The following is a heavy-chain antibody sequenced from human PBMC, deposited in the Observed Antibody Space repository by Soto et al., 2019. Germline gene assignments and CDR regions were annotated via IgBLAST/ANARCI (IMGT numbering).Heavy chain of an antibody. J-gene: IGHJ6*02. CDR1: GYTFTSYG. Sequence: QVQLVQSGAEVKKPGASVKVSCKASGYTFTSYGISWVRQAPGQGLEWMGWISAYNGNTNYAQKRQGRATMTPDTSTSTAYMELRSLRSDDTAVYYCARGSGYDILTGQIGYYYYYGMDVWGQGTTVTVSS. V-gene: IGHV1-18*01. D-gene: IGHD3-9*01. CDR2: ISAYNGNT. CDR3: ARGSGYDILTGQIGYYYYYGMDV.